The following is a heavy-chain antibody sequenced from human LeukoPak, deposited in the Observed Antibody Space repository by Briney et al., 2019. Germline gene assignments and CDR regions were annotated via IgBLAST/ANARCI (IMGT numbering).Heavy chain of an antibody. CDR1: GFTFSSYA. J-gene: IGHJ4*02. CDR2: ISDSGGST. CDR3: AKGVRRGVYGDYVYFDY. D-gene: IGHD4-17*01. V-gene: IGHV3-23*01. Sequence: GGPLRLSCAASGFTFSSYAMSWVRQAPGKGLEWVSVISDSGGSTYYADSVKGRFTISRDNSKSTLYLQMNSLRAEDTAVYYCAKGVRRGVYGDYVYFDYWGQGTPVTVSS.